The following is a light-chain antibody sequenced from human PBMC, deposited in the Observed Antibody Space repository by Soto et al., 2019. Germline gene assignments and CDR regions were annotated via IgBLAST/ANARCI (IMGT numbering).Light chain of an antibody. V-gene: IGKV3-20*01. Sequence: ENVLTQSPGTLSLSPGERATLSCRASQSVTSNFLAWYQQKPGQAPRLLIYGASTRAVGVPDRFSGSGSGTDFTLTITRLEPEDFAVYYCQQYGRSPLLYTFGQGTKLGVK. J-gene: IGKJ2*01. CDR1: QSVTSNF. CDR2: GAS. CDR3: QQYGRSPLLYT.